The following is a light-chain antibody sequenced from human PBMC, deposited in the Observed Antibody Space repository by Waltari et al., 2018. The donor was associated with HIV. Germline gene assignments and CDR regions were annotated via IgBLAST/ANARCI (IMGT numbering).Light chain of an antibody. V-gene: IGKV1-39*01. CDR2: DAS. Sequence: DIQMTHSPPSLSASAGDRVTITCRASHNINNYVTWYQHKPGKVPRLLIYDASTLESGAPSRFSGSGFGTDFTLTISGLQQEDFATYYCLQTYSAPLTFGPGTRVDFK. CDR3: LQTYSAPLT. J-gene: IGKJ3*01. CDR1: HNINNY.